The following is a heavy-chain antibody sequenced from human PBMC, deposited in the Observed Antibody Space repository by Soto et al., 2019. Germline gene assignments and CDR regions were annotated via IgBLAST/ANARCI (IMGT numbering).Heavy chain of an antibody. CDR1: GGSFSGYY. J-gene: IGHJ4*02. Sequence: KTSETLSLTCAVYGGSFSGYYWSWIRQPPGKGLEWIGEINHSGSTNYNPSLKSGVTISVDTSKNQFSLKLSSVTAADTAVYYCARGQQHNRWYFDYWGQGTLVTVSS. V-gene: IGHV4-34*01. D-gene: IGHD6-13*01. CDR3: ARGQQHNRWYFDY. CDR2: INHSGST.